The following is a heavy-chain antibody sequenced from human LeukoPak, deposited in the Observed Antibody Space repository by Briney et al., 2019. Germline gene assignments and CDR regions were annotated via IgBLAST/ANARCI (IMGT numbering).Heavy chain of an antibody. CDR2: ISGSGGST. CDR1: GFTFSSYA. J-gene: IGHJ4*02. Sequence: GASLRLSCAASGFTFSSYAMSWVRQAPGKGLEWVSAISGSGGSTYYADSVKGRFTISRDNSKNTLYLQMNSLRAEDTAVYYCARARGTTMTSFYYFDYWGQGTLVTVSS. D-gene: IGHD3-22*01. CDR3: ARARGTTMTSFYYFDY. V-gene: IGHV3-23*01.